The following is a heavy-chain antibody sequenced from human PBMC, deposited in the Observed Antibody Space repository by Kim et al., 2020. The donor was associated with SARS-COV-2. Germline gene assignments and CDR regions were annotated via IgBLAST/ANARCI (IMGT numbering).Heavy chain of an antibody. J-gene: IGHJ4*02. D-gene: IGHD6-19*01. Sequence: SPSFQGHVTISADKPISTAYLQWSSLKASDTAMYYCARLGENSSGWFFDYWGQGTLVTVSS. CDR3: ARLGENSSGWFFDY. V-gene: IGHV5-10-1*01.